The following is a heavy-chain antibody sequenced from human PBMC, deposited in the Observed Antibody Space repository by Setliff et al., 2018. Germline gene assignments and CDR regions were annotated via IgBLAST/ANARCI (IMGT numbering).Heavy chain of an antibody. CDR2: INQRESAK. Sequence: GGSLRLSCSASGFIFNNFWMSWARQAPGKGLEWVANINQRESAKLYVDSVKGRFTISRDNAENSLYLQMTSLRAEDTAVYYCARTDGTNLGYFDNWGQGTLVTVSS. J-gene: IGHJ4*02. CDR1: GFIFNNFW. V-gene: IGHV3-7*03. CDR3: ARTDGTNLGYFDN. D-gene: IGHD2-8*01.